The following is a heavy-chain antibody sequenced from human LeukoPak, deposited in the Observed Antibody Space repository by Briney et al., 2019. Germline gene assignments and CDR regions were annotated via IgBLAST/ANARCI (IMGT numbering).Heavy chain of an antibody. V-gene: IGHV3-23*01. CDR3: ARVPDSSGYYYDSDYYYYGMDV. D-gene: IGHD3-22*01. CDR2: ISCSGGST. CDR1: GFTFSIYA. Sequence: PGGSLRLSCAASGFTFSIYAMSWVRQAPGRGLEWVSSISCSGGSTYYADSVKGRFTISRDNSKNTLYLQMNSLRAEDTAVYYCARVPDSSGYYYDSDYYYYGMDVWGQGPTITVSS. J-gene: IGHJ6*02.